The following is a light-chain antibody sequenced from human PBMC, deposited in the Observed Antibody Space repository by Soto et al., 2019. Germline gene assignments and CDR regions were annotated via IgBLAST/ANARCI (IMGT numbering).Light chain of an antibody. Sequence: EIVLAESSGTPSLSPGQRATLSCRASQSVSNNYLAWYQQKPGQAPRVLIYGTSIRASGVPERFSGGGSGTDFTLTITRLEPEDFAVYYCQQYGSSLFTFGPGTKVDI. J-gene: IGKJ3*01. CDR3: QQYGSSLFT. V-gene: IGKV3-20*01. CDR1: QSVSNNY. CDR2: GTS.